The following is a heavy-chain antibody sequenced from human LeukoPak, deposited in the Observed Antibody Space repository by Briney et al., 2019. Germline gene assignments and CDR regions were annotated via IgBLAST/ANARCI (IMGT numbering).Heavy chain of an antibody. CDR2: IYTSGST. Sequence: SETLSLTCTVSGGSISSYYWSWIRQPPGKGLEGIGYIYTSGSTNYNPSLKSRVTISVDTSKNQFSLKLSSVTAADTAVYYCARLQLELRDGDWFDPWGQGTLVTVSS. V-gene: IGHV4-4*09. CDR3: ARLQLELRDGDWFDP. J-gene: IGHJ5*02. D-gene: IGHD1-7*01. CDR1: GGSISSYY.